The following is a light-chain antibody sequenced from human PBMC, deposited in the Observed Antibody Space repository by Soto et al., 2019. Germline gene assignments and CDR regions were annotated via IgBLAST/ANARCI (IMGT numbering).Light chain of an antibody. V-gene: IGLV2-14*01. J-gene: IGLJ3*02. Sequence: QSALTQPASVSGSPGQSITISCTGTSNDVGGYNYVSWYQQHPGKAPRLKIYDVSDRPSGVSYRFSGSKSGNTASLTISGLQAEDEADYYCSSYTSSSTWLFGGGTKLTVL. CDR3: SSYTSSSTWL. CDR2: DVS. CDR1: SNDVGGYNY.